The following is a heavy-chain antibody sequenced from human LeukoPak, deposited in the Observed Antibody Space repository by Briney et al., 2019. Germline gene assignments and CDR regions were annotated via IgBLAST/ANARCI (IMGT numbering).Heavy chain of an antibody. Sequence: GGSLRLSCVASGFTFTTYWMHWVRQAPGKGLVWVSRINGDGSNSNYADSVKGRFTISRDNARNTLYLQMNGMRAEDTALYYCARTSPTSHFDFWGQGTLVTVSS. D-gene: IGHD3-16*01. V-gene: IGHV3-74*01. CDR1: GFTFTTYW. J-gene: IGHJ4*02. CDR2: INGDGSNS. CDR3: ARTSPTSHFDF.